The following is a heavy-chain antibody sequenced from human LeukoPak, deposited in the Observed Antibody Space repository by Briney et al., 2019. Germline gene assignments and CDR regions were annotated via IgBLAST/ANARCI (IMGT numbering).Heavy chain of an antibody. J-gene: IGHJ4*02. CDR1: GLPIADFA. V-gene: IGHV3-43*02. CDR3: AKESGKFDY. Sequence: GGSLRLSCVASGLPIADFAMHWVRQAPGKGLEWVSLISGDGVSTFYADSVKGRFSIFRDNSKNSLYLEMNSLRTEDAAMYYCAKESGKFDYWGQGTLVAVSS. CDR2: ISGDGVST.